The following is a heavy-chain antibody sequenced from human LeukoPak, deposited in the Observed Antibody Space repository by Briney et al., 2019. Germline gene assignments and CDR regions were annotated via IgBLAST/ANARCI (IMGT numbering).Heavy chain of an antibody. Sequence: SETLSLICTVSGGSISSHYWSWIRQPPGKGLEWIGYIYYSGSTNYNPSLKSRVTISVDTSKNQFSLKLSSVTAADTAVYYCARGVLYYDILTGYRLKAPHFDYWGQGTLVTVSS. D-gene: IGHD3-9*01. CDR1: GGSISSHY. V-gene: IGHV4-59*11. CDR3: ARGVLYYDILTGYRLKAPHFDY. J-gene: IGHJ4*02. CDR2: IYYSGST.